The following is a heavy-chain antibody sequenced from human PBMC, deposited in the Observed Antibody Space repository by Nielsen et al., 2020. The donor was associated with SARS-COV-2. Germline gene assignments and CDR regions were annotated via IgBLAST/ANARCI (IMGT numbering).Heavy chain of an antibody. D-gene: IGHD2-2*01. CDR2: ISAYNGNT. V-gene: IGHV1-18*01. CDR1: GYTFTSYG. CDR3: ARGGGGYCSSTSCYGYYYYGMDV. J-gene: IGHJ6*02. Sequence: ASVKVSCKASGYTFTSYGISWVRQAPGQGLEWMGWISAYNGNTNYAQKLQGRVTMTTDTPTSTAYMELRSLRSDDTAVYYCARGGGGYCSSTSCYGYYYYGMDVWGQGTTVTVPS.